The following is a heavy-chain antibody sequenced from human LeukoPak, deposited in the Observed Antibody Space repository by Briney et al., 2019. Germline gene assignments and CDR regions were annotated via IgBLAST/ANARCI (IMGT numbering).Heavy chain of an antibody. CDR3: AIGGLNALEAFDI. CDR2: INGDGSST. Sequence: GGSLTLSCAASGFSFSSYWMHWVRQAPGKGLVWVSRINGDGSSTRYADSVKGRFTISRANAKNTLYLQMNSLRPEDTAVYYCAIGGLNALEAFDIWGQGTLVTVCS. D-gene: IGHD1-1*01. V-gene: IGHV3-74*01. J-gene: IGHJ3*02. CDR1: GFSFSSYW.